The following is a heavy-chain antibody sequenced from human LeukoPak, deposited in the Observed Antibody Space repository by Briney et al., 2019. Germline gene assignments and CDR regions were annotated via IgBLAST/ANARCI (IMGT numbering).Heavy chain of an antibody. J-gene: IGHJ5*02. Sequence: GASVKVSCKASGYTFTSYDINWVRQATGQGLEWMGWMNPNSGNTGYAQKFQGRVTITRNTSISTAYMELSSLRSEDTAVYYCARGGDVVVVSGFDPWGQGTLVTVSS. D-gene: IGHD2-15*01. CDR2: MNPNSGNT. V-gene: IGHV1-8*03. CDR1: GYTFTSYD. CDR3: ARGGDVVVVSGFDP.